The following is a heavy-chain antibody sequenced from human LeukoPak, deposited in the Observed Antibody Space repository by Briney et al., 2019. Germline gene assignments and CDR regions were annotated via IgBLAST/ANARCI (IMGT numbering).Heavy chain of an antibody. CDR2: ISAYNGNT. Sequence: ASVKVSYKASGYTFTSYGISWVRQAPGQGLEWMGWISAYNGNTNYAQKLQGRVTMTRNTSISTAYMELSSLRSEDTAVYYCARAIGIPDDAFDIWGQGTMVTVSS. J-gene: IGHJ3*02. V-gene: IGHV1-18*01. CDR3: ARAIGIPDDAFDI. CDR1: GYTFTSYG. D-gene: IGHD3-16*02.